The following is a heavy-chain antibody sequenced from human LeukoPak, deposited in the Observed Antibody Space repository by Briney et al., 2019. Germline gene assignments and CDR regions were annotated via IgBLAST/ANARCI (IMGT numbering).Heavy chain of an antibody. D-gene: IGHD4-17*01. CDR1: GGSISSSSYY. Sequence: SETLSLTCTVSGGSISSSSYYWGWIRQPPGKGLEWIGSIYYSGSTYYNPSLKSRVTISVDTSKNQFSLKLSSVTAADTAVYYCARPKNDYGDPRDAFDIWGQGTMVTVSS. CDR2: IYYSGST. V-gene: IGHV4-39*01. J-gene: IGHJ3*02. CDR3: ARPKNDYGDPRDAFDI.